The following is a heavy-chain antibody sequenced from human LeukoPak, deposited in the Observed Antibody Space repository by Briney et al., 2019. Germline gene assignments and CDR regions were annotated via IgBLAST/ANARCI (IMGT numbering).Heavy chain of an antibody. Sequence: SGPALVKPTQTLTLTCTFSGLSLSTSGMCVSWIRQPPGKALEWLALIDWDDDKYYSTSLKTRLTISKDTSKNQVVLTMTNMDPVDTATYYCARIYDYGGNSGLDYWGQGTLVTVSS. V-gene: IGHV2-70*01. CDR2: IDWDDDK. D-gene: IGHD4-23*01. CDR1: GLSLSTSGMC. CDR3: ARIYDYGGNSGLDY. J-gene: IGHJ4*02.